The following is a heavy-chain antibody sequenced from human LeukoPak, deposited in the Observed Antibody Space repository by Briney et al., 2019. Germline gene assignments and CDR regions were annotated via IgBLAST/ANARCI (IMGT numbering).Heavy chain of an antibody. Sequence: VASVKVSCKASGYTFTGYYMRWVRQAPGQGLEWMGWINPNSGGTNYAQKFQGRVTMTRDTSISTAYMELSRLRSDDTAVYYCARGDSSGWYREYSGIDYWGQGTLVTVSS. J-gene: IGHJ4*02. V-gene: IGHV1-2*02. CDR2: INPNSGGT. CDR1: GYTFTGYY. D-gene: IGHD6-19*01. CDR3: ARGDSSGWYREYSGIDY.